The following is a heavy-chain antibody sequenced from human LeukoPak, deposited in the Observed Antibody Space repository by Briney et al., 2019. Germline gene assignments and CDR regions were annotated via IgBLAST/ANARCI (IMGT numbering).Heavy chain of an antibody. CDR1: GYTFTSYG. D-gene: IGHD2-2*01. Sequence: GASVEVSCKASGYTFTSYGISWVRQAPGQGLEWMGWISAYNGNTNYAQKLQGRVTMTTDTSTSTAYMELRSLRSDDTAMYYCARVARIVVVPAATLWGQGTLVTVSS. J-gene: IGHJ4*02. CDR2: ISAYNGNT. CDR3: ARVARIVVVPAATL. V-gene: IGHV1-18*01.